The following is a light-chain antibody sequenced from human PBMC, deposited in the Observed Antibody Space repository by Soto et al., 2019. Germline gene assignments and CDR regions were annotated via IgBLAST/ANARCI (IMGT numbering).Light chain of an antibody. Sequence: HSALTQPASVSGSPGQSITISCTGTSSDVGGYNYVSWYQQHPGKAPKLMIYDVSNRPSGVSNRFSGSKSGNTASLTISGLQAEDEADYYCSSHTSSSTLVFGGGTKLTVL. J-gene: IGLJ2*01. CDR3: SSHTSSSTLV. V-gene: IGLV2-14*01. CDR2: DVS. CDR1: SSDVGGYNY.